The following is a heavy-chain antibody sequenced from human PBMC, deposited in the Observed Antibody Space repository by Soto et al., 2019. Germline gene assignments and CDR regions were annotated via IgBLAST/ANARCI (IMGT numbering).Heavy chain of an antibody. J-gene: IGHJ4*02. CDR1: GFNLSHPW. V-gene: IGHV3-74*01. Sequence: GGSLRLSCVASGFNLSHPWMTWVRQAAGKGLEWVGRINSDGSSTSYADSVKGRFTISRDNAKNTLYLQMNSLRAEDTAVYYCAREPAYSNCHDYWGQGTLVTVS. D-gene: IGHD4-4*01. CDR3: AREPAYSNCHDY. CDR2: INSDGSST.